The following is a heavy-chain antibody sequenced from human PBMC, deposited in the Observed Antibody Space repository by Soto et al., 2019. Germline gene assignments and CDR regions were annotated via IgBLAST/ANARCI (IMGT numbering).Heavy chain of an antibody. V-gene: IGHV4-61*01. CDR3: ARSSGYVPGGY. D-gene: IGHD5-12*01. CDR1: GGSVSSGSYY. CDR2: IYYSGST. J-gene: IGHJ4*02. Sequence: PSETLSLTLTVSGGSVSSGSYYWRWIRQPPGKGLEWIGYIYYSGSTNYNPSLKSRVTISVDTSKNQFSLKMPSVTAADTAVYYRARSSGYVPGGYWGQGILVTVSS.